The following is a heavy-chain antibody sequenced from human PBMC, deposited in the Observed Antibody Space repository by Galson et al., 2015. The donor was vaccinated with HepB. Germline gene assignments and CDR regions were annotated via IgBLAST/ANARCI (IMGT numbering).Heavy chain of an antibody. CDR3: AKSGFTRGWPGGWFDP. CDR2: ISESGVII. Sequence: LRLSCAGSGVTFKDPAVNWVRQAPGRGLEWVSGISESGVIIYYADSVKGRFTLSRDNSENTLYLQMNSLRVDDTAVYYCAKSGFTRGWPGGWFDPRGPGTLVTVFS. CDR1: GVTFKDPA. J-gene: IGHJ5*02. D-gene: IGHD6-25*01. V-gene: IGHV3-23*01.